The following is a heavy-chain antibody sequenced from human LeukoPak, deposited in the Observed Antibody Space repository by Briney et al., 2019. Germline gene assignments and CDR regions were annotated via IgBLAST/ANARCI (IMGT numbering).Heavy chain of an antibody. D-gene: IGHD3-22*01. CDR2: INPNSGGT. CDR1: GYTFTGYY. CDR3: ARDPGYYYDSSGYPVFDY. J-gene: IGHJ4*02. Sequence: ASVKVSCKASGYTFTGYYMHWVRQAPGQGLEWMGWINPNSGGTNYAQKFQGRVTMTRDTSISTAYMELSRLRSDDTAVYYCARDPGYYYDSSGYPVFDYWGQGTLVTVSS. V-gene: IGHV1-2*02.